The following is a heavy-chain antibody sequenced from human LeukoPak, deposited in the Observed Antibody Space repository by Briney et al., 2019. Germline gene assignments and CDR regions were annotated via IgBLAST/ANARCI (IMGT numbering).Heavy chain of an antibody. J-gene: IGHJ4*02. CDR1: GFTFSTYA. V-gene: IGHV3-23*01. Sequence: GGSLRLSCAASGFTFSTYAMNWVRQSPGKGLEWVSSISGSDGSTYYADSVKGRFTISRDNSKNTLYLQMNSLRAEDTAVYYCARTGLDGSLSFDYWGQGTLVTVSS. CDR3: ARTGLDGSLSFDY. D-gene: IGHD3/OR15-3a*01. CDR2: ISGSDGST.